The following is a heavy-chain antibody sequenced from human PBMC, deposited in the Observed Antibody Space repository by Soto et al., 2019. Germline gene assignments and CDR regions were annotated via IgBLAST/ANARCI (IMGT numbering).Heavy chain of an antibody. CDR3: ARFSGSYYYAMEV. J-gene: IGHJ6*02. CDR1: GDSVSSNSAA. D-gene: IGHD6-19*01. CDR2: TSYRSKWYN. V-gene: IGHV6-1*01. Sequence: PSQTLSLTCDISGDSVSSNSAAWNWIRQSPSRGLEWLGRTSYRSKWYNDYAVSVKSRITINPDTSKNQFSLQLKSVTAADTALYYCARFSGSYYYAMEVWGQGSTVTVSS.